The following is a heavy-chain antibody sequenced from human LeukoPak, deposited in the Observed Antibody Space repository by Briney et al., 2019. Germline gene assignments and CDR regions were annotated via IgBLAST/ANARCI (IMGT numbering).Heavy chain of an antibody. V-gene: IGHV3-33*01. D-gene: IGHD4-23*01. Sequence: GGSLRLSCAASGFTFSSYGMHWVRQAPGKGPEWVAGIWYDGSDKYYAGSVKGRFTISRDISKNTLYLQVNSLRAEDTAVYYCARDKYGGPGGFFDYWGQGTLVTVSS. CDR3: ARDKYGGPGGFFDY. J-gene: IGHJ4*02. CDR1: GFTFSSYG. CDR2: IWYDGSDK.